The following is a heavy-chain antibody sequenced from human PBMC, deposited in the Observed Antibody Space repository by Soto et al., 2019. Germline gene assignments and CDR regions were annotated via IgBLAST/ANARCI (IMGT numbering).Heavy chain of an antibody. CDR2: ISGSAGTI. V-gene: IGHV3-48*02. J-gene: IGHJ4*02. Sequence: EVQLVESGGGMVQPGGSLRVSCAASGFTLSSYSMHWVRHAPGKGLEWVSYISGSAGTIYYADSVKVRFTISRDNAKNSLSVQMNSLRDEDTAVYFCARETGLRSSGWYYYFEFWGQGTGVTVSS. D-gene: IGHD6-19*01. CDR1: GFTLSSYS. CDR3: ARETGLRSSGWYYYFEF.